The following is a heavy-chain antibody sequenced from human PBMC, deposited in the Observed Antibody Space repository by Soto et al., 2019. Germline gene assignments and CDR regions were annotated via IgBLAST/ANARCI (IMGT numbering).Heavy chain of an antibody. D-gene: IGHD6-13*01. CDR3: AKSAIAAAGYYFDY. Sequence: EVQLLESGGDLVQPGGSLRLSCAASGFTFSNYAMSWVRQAPGEGLEWVSGMSGSGDSTYYADSVKGRFTISRDNSKNTLYLQMNSLRAEDTAVYYCAKSAIAAAGYYFDYWGQGALVTVSS. V-gene: IGHV3-23*01. CDR2: MSGSGDST. J-gene: IGHJ4*02. CDR1: GFTFSNYA.